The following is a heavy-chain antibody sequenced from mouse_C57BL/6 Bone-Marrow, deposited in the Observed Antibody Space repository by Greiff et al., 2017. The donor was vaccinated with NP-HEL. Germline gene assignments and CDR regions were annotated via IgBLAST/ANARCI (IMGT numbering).Heavy chain of an antibody. CDR1: VYSFTGYF. V-gene: IGHV1-20*01. CDR3: HYYGKTLYAMDY. J-gene: IGHJ4*01. D-gene: IGHD1-1*01. CDR2: INPYNGDT. Sequence: DVQLQQSGPELVTPFYSFPLSFNSSVYSFTGYFMNWVMQSHGKSLEWIGRINPYNGDTFYNQKFKGKATLTVDKSSSTAHMELRSLTSEDSAVYYCHYYGKTLYAMDYWGQGTSVTVSS.